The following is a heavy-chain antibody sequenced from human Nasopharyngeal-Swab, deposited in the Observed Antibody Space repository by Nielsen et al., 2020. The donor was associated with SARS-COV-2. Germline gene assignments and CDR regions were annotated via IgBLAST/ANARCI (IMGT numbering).Heavy chain of an antibody. CDR1: GYTLTELS. Sequence: ASVKVSCKVSGYTLTELSMHWVRQAPGKGLEWMGGFDPEDGETIYAQKFQGRVTMTADTSTDTAYMELSSLRSEDTAVYYCARGFIVATIFHYYYYMDVWGKGTTVTVSS. V-gene: IGHV1-24*01. D-gene: IGHD5-12*01. CDR3: ARGFIVATIFHYYYYMDV. CDR2: FDPEDGET. J-gene: IGHJ6*03.